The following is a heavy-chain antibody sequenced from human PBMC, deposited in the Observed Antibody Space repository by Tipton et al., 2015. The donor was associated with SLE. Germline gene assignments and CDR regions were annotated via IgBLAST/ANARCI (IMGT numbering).Heavy chain of an antibody. CDR2: IYTSGST. CDR3: ARRRSSSLDY. CDR1: GGSISSHY. V-gene: IGHV4-4*07. Sequence: TLSLTCTVSGGSISSHYWSWIRQPAGKGLEWIGRIYTSGSTYYNPSLKSRVTISVDTSKNRFSLKLSSVTAADTAVYYCARRRSSSLDYWGQGTLVTVSS. J-gene: IGHJ4*02. D-gene: IGHD6-6*01.